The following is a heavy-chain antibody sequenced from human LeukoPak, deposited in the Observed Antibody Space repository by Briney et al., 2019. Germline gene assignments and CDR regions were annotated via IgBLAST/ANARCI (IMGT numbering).Heavy chain of an antibody. CDR1: GFTFSSYS. V-gene: IGHV3-21*01. J-gene: IGHJ4*02. Sequence: PGGSLRLSCAASGFTFSSYSMNWVRQAPGKGLEWVSSISSSSSYIYYADSVKGRSTISRDNAKNSLYLQMNSLSAEDTAVYYCARDYWYYYDSSGYYYDYWGQGTLVTVSS. D-gene: IGHD3-22*01. CDR3: ARDYWYYYDSSGYYYDY. CDR2: ISSSSSYI.